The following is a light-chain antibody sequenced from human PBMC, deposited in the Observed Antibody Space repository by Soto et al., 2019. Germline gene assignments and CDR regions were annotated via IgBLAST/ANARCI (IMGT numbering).Light chain of an antibody. V-gene: IGLV2-23*01. Sequence: QSVLTQPASVSGSPGQSITISCTGTSSDVGSYNLVSWYQQHPGKAPKLMIYEGSKRPSGVSNRFSGSKSGNTASLTISGLQAEDEADYYCCSYAGSSTHVGFGGGTQLT. CDR3: CSYAGSSTHVG. CDR2: EGS. CDR1: SSDVGSYNL. J-gene: IGLJ2*01.